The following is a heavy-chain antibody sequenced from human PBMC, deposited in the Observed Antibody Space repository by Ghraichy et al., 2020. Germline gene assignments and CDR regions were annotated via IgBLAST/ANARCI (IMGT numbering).Heavy chain of an antibody. V-gene: IGHV3-21*01. CDR1: GFTFSSYS. CDR2: ISSSSSYI. D-gene: IGHD5-18*01. Sequence: GESLNISCAASGFTFSSYSMNWVRQAPGKGLEWVSSISSSSSYIYYADSVKGRFTISRDNAKNSLYLQMNSLRAEDTAVYYCAREETTAMGAYDYWGQGTLVTVSS. CDR3: AREETTAMGAYDY. J-gene: IGHJ4*02.